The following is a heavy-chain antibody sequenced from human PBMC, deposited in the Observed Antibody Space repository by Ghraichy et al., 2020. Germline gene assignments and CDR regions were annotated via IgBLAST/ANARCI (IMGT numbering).Heavy chain of an antibody. V-gene: IGHV4-39*02. Sequence: SETLSLTCSVSGDSINSNNYYWGWIRQSPGMGLEWIGSIFYTGGTYYNPSLKSRVTMSVDTSKSHFSLKLTSVTATDTAVYYCARLGPHIAVAGSGGIDSWGQGTLVTVSS. CDR2: IFYTGGT. CDR1: GDSINSNNYY. J-gene: IGHJ4*02. D-gene: IGHD6-19*01. CDR3: ARLGPHIAVAGSGGIDS.